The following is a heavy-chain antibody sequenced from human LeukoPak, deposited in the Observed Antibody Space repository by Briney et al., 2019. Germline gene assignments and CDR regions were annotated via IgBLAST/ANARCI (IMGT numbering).Heavy chain of an antibody. V-gene: IGHV4-61*02. CDR1: GGSISSGSYY. CDR2: IYTSGST. Sequence: SQTLSLTCTVSGGSISSGSYYWSWIRQPAGKGLEWIGRIYTSGSTNYNPSLKSRVTISVDTSKNQFSLKLSSVTAADTAVYYCARDRGLTTGTIDYWGQGTLVTVSS. CDR3: ARDRGLTTGTIDY. D-gene: IGHD4-17*01. J-gene: IGHJ4*02.